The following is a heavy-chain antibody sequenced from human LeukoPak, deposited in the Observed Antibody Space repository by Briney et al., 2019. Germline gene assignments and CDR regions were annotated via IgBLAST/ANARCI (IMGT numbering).Heavy chain of an antibody. CDR1: GYTFTSYD. CDR3: ARDFWSGYPPLV. CDR2: MNPNSGNT. V-gene: IGHV1-8*01. Sequence: ASVKVSCKASGYTFTSYDINWVRQATGQGLEWMGWMNPNSGNTGYAQKFQGRVTMTRNTSISTAYMELSSLRSEDTAVYYCARDFWSGYPPLVWGKGTTVTVSS. D-gene: IGHD3-3*01. J-gene: IGHJ6*04.